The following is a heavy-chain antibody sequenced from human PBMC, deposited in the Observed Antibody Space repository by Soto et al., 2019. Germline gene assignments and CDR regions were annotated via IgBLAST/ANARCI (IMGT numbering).Heavy chain of an antibody. CDR1: GVTFSSYS. V-gene: IGHV3-21*01. CDR2: ISSSSYI. D-gene: IGHD3-10*01. J-gene: IGHJ4*02. Sequence: GGPIRLSCAASGVTFSSYSSNWVRKTPGKGLEWVSSISSSSYIYYADSVKGRFTISRDNAKNSLYLQMNSLRAEDTAVYYCARDRITMVRGVPFDYWGQGTLVTVSS. CDR3: ARDRITMVRGVPFDY.